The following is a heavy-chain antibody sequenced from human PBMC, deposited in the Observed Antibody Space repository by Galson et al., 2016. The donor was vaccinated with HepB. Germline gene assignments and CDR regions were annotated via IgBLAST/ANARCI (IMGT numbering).Heavy chain of an antibody. V-gene: IGHV3-53*01. Sequence: SLRLSCAASGFTVGNNQVNWVRQTPGKGLEWVSVMQSDGVTHYADSVKDRFIISRDNSKNTLYLQMNRLRADDTAVYYCASGVIGGRNYWGQGNLVTVSS. J-gene: IGHJ4*02. CDR1: GFTVGNNQ. CDR3: ASGVIGGRNY. CDR2: MQSDGVT. D-gene: IGHD3-16*01.